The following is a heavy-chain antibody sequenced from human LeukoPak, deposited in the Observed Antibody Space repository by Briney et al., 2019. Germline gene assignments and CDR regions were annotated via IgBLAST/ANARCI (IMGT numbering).Heavy chain of an antibody. J-gene: IGHJ5*02. D-gene: IGHD4-17*01. CDR2: INHSGST. Sequence: SETLSLTCAVYGGSFSGYYWSWIRQPPGKGLEWIGEINHSGSTNYNPSLKSRVTISVDTSKNQFSLKLSSVTAADTAVYYCAGWVMTVRTFRGRPNNWFDPWGQGTLVTVSS. V-gene: IGHV4-34*01. CDR3: AGWVMTVRTFRGRPNNWFDP. CDR1: GGSFSGYY.